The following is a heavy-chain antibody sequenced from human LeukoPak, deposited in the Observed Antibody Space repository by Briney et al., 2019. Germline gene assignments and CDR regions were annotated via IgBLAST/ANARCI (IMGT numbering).Heavy chain of an antibody. CDR2: INHSGSA. J-gene: IGHJ4*02. CDR1: GGSFSSYY. CDR3: RATWGIMGTTFDY. V-gene: IGHV4-34*01. D-gene: IGHD3-16*01. Sequence: SETLSLTCAVYGGSFSSYYWSWIRQPPGKGLEWIGEINHSGSANYNPSLKSRVTISVDTPKNQFSLKLSSVTAADTAVYYCRATWGIMGTTFDYWGQGSLVTVSS.